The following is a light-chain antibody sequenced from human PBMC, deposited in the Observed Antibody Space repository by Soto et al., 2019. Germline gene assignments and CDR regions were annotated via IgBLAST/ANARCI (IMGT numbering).Light chain of an antibody. CDR1: QGISSW. CDR2: AAS. J-gene: IGKJ1*01. CDR3: QQANSFPWT. V-gene: IGKV1-12*01. Sequence: DIQMTQSPSSVSASVGDRVTITCRASQGISSWLVWYQQKPGKPPKLLIYAASTLQSGVPSRFGGSGSGTDFTLTISSLQPEDFATYYCQQANSFPWTFGQGTKVEIK.